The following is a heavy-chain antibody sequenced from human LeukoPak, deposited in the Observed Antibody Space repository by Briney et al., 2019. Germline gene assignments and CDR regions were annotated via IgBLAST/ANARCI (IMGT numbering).Heavy chain of an antibody. CDR2: INAGNGNT. CDR3: ARDTHDAFDI. J-gene: IGHJ3*02. CDR1: GYTFTSYA. Sequence: ASVKVSCKASGYTFTSYAMHWVRQAPGQRLEWMGWINAGNGNTKYSQKFQGRVTMTRDMSTSTVYMELSSLRSEDTAVYYCARDTHDAFDIWGQGTMVTVSS. V-gene: IGHV1-3*01.